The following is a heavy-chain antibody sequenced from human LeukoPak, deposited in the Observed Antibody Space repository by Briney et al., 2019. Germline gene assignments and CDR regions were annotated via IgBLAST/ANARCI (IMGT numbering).Heavy chain of an antibody. Sequence: GGSLRLSCAASGFTFSNAWVSWVRQAPGKGLEWVGRIKSKTDGGTTDYAAPVKGRFTISRDDSKNTLYLQMNSLKTEDTAVYYCTTFLYSSGWRFDYWGQGTLVTVSS. D-gene: IGHD6-19*01. CDR3: TTFLYSSGWRFDY. V-gene: IGHV3-15*01. CDR1: GFTFSNAW. CDR2: IKSKTDGGTT. J-gene: IGHJ4*02.